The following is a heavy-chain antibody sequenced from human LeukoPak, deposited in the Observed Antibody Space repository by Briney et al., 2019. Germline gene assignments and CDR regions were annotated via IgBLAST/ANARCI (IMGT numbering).Heavy chain of an antibody. CDR3: ARLQGVSTFDY. CDR2: ICYDGSKK. J-gene: IGHJ4*02. Sequence: GGSLTLSCAASGFTFRRYGMQWVRQAPGKGLEWVALICYDGSKKHYADSVKGRFTISRDNPENTLYLQLNNLSAEDTAIYYYARLQGVSTFDYCGQGTRITVTA. D-gene: IGHD5/OR15-5a*01. V-gene: IGHV3-33*01. CDR1: GFTFRRYG.